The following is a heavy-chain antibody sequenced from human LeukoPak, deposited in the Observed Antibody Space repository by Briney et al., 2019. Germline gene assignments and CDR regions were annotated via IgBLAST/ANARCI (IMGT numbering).Heavy chain of an antibody. D-gene: IGHD3-9*01. V-gene: IGHV4-30-2*01. CDR1: GGSISSGGYY. Sequence: SETLSLTCTVSGGSISSGGYYWSWIRQPPGKGLEWIGYIYHTGNTYYNPSLKSRVTISVDRSKNQFSLKLSSVTAADTAVYYCARVVVDWGSYYYMDVWGKGTTVTVSS. CDR3: ARVVVDWGSYYYMDV. J-gene: IGHJ6*03. CDR2: IYHTGNT.